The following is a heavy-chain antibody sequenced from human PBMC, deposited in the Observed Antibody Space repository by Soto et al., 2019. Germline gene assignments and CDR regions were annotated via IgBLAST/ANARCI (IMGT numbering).Heavy chain of an antibody. CDR1: GFTFSSYA. CDR3: ARHLSHLKYGWFDP. J-gene: IGHJ5*02. D-gene: IGHD3-3*02. CDR2: LSDDGSNK. V-gene: IGHV3-30-3*01. Sequence: PGGSLRLSCAASGFTFSSYAFHWVRQAPGKGLEWVAILSDDGSNKDYAGSVKGRFTISRDNSRNTLYLQMNSLRAEDTAVYYCARHLSHLKYGWFDPWGQGTLGTAPQ.